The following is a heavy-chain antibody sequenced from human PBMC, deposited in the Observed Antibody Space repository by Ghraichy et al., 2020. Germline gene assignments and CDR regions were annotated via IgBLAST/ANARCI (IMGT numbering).Heavy chain of an antibody. V-gene: IGHV1-18*04. CDR2: ISAYNGNT. CDR3: ARDPSRYCTNGVCYDPKNNWFDP. Sequence: ASVKVSCKASGYTFTSYGISWVRQAPGQGLEWMGWISAYNGNTNYAQKLQGRVTMTTDTSTSTAYMELRSLRSDDTAVYYCARDPSRYCTNGVCYDPKNNWFDPWGQGTLVTVSS. J-gene: IGHJ5*02. CDR1: GYTFTSYG. D-gene: IGHD2-8*01.